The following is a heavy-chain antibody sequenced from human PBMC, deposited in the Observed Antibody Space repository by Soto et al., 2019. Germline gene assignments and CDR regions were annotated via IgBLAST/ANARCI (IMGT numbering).Heavy chain of an antibody. CDR2: IYYSGST. D-gene: IGHD6-6*01. J-gene: IGHJ6*02. Sequence: SVTPSVTCTVADGSISSYYGSWIRQPPGKGLEWIGYIYYSGSTNYNPSLKSRVTISVDTSQHQFSLKLSSVTAADTAVYYCARDLTAAPPFDYYYGMDVWGQGTTVTGS. V-gene: IGHV4-59*01. CDR1: DGSISSYY. CDR3: ARDLTAAPPFDYYYGMDV.